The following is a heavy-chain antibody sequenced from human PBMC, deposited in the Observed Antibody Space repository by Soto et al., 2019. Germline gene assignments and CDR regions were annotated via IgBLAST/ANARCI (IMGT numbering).Heavy chain of an antibody. V-gene: IGHV3-21*01. Sequence: GGSLRLSCAASGFTFSSYSMNWVRQAPGKGLEWVSSISSSSSYIYYADSVKGRFTISRDNAKNSLYLQMNSLRAEDTAVYYCASSTYYYDSSGLRFDYWGQGTLVTVSS. CDR1: GFTFSSYS. D-gene: IGHD3-22*01. J-gene: IGHJ4*02. CDR3: ASSTYYYDSSGLRFDY. CDR2: ISSSSSYI.